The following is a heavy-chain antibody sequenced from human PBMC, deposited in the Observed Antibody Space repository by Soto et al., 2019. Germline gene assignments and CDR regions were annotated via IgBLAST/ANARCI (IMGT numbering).Heavy chain of an antibody. Sequence: GWSLRLSCAASGFTVSSNYMSWVRQAPGKGLEWVSVIYSGGSTYYADSVKGRFTISRDNSKNTLYLQMNSLRAEDTAVYYCARDNVTGGMDVWGQGTTVTVSS. V-gene: IGHV3-53*01. CDR1: GFTVSSNY. CDR3: ARDNVTGGMDV. CDR2: IYSGGST. J-gene: IGHJ6*02. D-gene: IGHD3-10*01.